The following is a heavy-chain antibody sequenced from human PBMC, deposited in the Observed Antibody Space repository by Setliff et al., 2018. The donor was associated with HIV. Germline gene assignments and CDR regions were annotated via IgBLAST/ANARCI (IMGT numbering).Heavy chain of an antibody. CDR1: GGSFSGYY. Sequence: SETLSLTCAVYGGSFSGYYWTYLRQPPGKGLEWIGEINHSGSTNYNPSLKSRVTISVDTSKNQFSLKLNSVTAADTAMYYCARHPPYCSGGSCYRGRGYYFDYWGQGTLVTVSS. CDR2: INHSGST. J-gene: IGHJ4*02. D-gene: IGHD2-15*01. V-gene: IGHV4-34*01. CDR3: ARHPPYCSGGSCYRGRGYYFDY.